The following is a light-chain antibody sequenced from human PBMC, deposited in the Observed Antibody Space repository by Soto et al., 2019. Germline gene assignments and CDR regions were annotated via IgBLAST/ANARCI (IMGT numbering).Light chain of an antibody. CDR1: QSLSSS. J-gene: IGKJ1*01. CDR3: QLHDVCPS. V-gene: IGKV3-11*01. CDR2: DAS. Sequence: IVMTQSPATLSVSPGERVALTCRASQSLSSSLAWYQHKPGQAPRLLIYDASSWATGIPSRFSGSGSGTDFTLTISSLEPEDFAAYYCQLHDVCPSFGQGTKVEIK.